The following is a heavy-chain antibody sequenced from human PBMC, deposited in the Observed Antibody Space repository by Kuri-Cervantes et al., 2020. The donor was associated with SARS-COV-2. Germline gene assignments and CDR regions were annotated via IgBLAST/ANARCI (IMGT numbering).Heavy chain of an antibody. CDR1: GGSISSSSYY. V-gene: IGHV4-39*07. D-gene: IGHD2-21*02. CDR2: IYYSGST. J-gene: IGHJ4*02. CDR3: ASRSRSGGDDY. Sequence: ESLKISCTVSGGSISSSSYYWGWIRQPPGKELEWIGSIYYSGSTYYNPSLESRVTISVDTSKNQFSLKLCSVTAADTAVYYCASRSRSGGDDYWGQGTLVTVSS.